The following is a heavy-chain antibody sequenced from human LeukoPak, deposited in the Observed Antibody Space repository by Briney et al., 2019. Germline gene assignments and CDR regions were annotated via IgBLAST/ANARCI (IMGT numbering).Heavy chain of an antibody. CDR1: GFTFSSYA. J-gene: IGHJ6*03. CDR3: ARGYPTVTTLPYYYYMDV. V-gene: IGHV3-30*04. D-gene: IGHD4-17*01. CDR2: ISYDGSNK. Sequence: GGSLRLPCAASGFTFSSYAMHWVRQAPGKGLEWVAVISYDGSNKYYADSVKGRFTISRDNSKNTLYLQMNSLRAEDTAVYYCARGYPTVTTLPYYYYMDVWGKGTTVTVSS.